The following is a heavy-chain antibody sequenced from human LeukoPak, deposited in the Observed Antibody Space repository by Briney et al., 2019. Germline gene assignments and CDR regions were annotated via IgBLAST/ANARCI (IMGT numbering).Heavy chain of an antibody. V-gene: IGHV3-20*04. CDR1: GFTFDDYG. J-gene: IGHJ3*02. Sequence: GGSLRLSCAASGFTFDDYGMSWVRQAPGKGLEWVSGINWNGGSTGYADSVKGRFTISRDNAKNSLYLQMNSLRAEDTAVYYCARAYSSGWTDAFDIWGQGTMVTVSS. D-gene: IGHD6-19*01. CDR3: ARAYSSGWTDAFDI. CDR2: INWNGGST.